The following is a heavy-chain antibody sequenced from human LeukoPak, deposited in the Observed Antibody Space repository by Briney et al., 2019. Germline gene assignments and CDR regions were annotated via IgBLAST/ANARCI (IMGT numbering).Heavy chain of an antibody. J-gene: IGHJ4*02. Sequence: PGGSLRLSCAASGFTFSDYSMNWVRQAPGKGLEWISYIGIDSGNTNYPDSVKGRFTISGDKAKNSLYLQTNSLRVEDTAVYYCARDYKYAFDNWGQGTLVTVSS. CDR3: ARDYKYAFDN. V-gene: IGHV3-48*01. CDR1: GFTFSDYS. CDR2: IGIDSGNT. D-gene: IGHD5-24*01.